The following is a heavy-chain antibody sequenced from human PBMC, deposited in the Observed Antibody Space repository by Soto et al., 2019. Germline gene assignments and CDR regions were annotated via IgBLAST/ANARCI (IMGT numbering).Heavy chain of an antibody. D-gene: IGHD3-16*02. V-gene: IGHV3-30*18. Sequence: PGGSLRLSFAASGFTFCKFGLHWVRQSPREGLEWVALISHDGTDKYYADSVKGRFTISRDNSKDTLFLHMDNLRPEDTGIYYCAKPTSFVTCFDSWGQGTLVTVSS. CDR3: AKPTSFVTCFDS. CDR2: ISHDGTDK. CDR1: GFTFCKFG. J-gene: IGHJ5*01.